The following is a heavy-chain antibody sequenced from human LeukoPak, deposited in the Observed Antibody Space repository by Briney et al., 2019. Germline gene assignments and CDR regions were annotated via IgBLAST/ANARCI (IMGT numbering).Heavy chain of an antibody. D-gene: IGHD3-10*01. J-gene: IGHJ4*02. CDR1: GFIFSSHS. CDR2: IRNSDGMT. V-gene: IGHV3-23*01. CDR3: AKLASYYGSGSYDY. Sequence: GGSLRLSCAASGFIFSSHSMNWVRQAPGKGLEWVSGIRNSDGMTYYADSVRGRFTISTDNSKNTLYLQMNSLRAEDTAVYYCAKLASYYGSGSYDYWGQGTLVTVSS.